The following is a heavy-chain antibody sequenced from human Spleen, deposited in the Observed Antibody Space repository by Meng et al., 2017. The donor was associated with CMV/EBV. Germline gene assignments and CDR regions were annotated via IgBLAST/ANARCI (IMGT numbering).Heavy chain of an antibody. CDR1: SFSISSGYY. V-gene: IGHV4-61*01. Sequence: GSLRLSCTVSSFSISSGYYWGWIRQPPGKGLEWIGYIYYSGSTNYNPSLKSRVTISVDTSKNQFSLKLSSVTAADTAVYYCARDKDSNWFDPWGQGTLVTVSS. D-gene: IGHD2-15*01. J-gene: IGHJ5*02. CDR3: ARDKDSNWFDP. CDR2: IYYSGST.